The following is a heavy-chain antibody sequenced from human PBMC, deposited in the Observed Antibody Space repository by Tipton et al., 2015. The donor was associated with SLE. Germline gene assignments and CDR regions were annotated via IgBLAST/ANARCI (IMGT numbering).Heavy chain of an antibody. D-gene: IGHD2-2*01. CDR3: ARVGGYCSSTSCYAGYFDY. CDR1: GYTFTSYG. Sequence: QLVQSGAEVKKPGASVKVSCKASGYTFTSYGISWVRQAPGQGLEWMGWNSAYNGNTNYAQKLQGRVTMTTDTSTSTAYMELRSLRSDDTAVYYCARVGGYCSSTSCYAGYFDYWGQGTLVTVSS. J-gene: IGHJ4*02. V-gene: IGHV1-18*01. CDR2: NSAYNGNT.